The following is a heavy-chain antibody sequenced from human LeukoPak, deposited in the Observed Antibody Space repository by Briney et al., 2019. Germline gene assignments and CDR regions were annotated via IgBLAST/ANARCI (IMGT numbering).Heavy chain of an antibody. V-gene: IGHV5-51*01. D-gene: IGHD2-21*02. CDR2: IYPGDSDT. J-gene: IGHJ1*01. Sequence: GASLKISCQGSGYTFTTYWIGWVRQLPGRGLEWMGIIYPGDSDTRYSPSFQGQVTISADKSINTAYLRWSSLKASDTAMYYCARSPCGGDCYSGHFQHWGQGTLVTVSS. CDR3: ARSPCGGDCYSGHFQH. CDR1: GYTFTTYW.